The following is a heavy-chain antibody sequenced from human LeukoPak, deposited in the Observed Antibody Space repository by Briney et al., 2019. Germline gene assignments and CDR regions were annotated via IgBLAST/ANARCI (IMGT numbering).Heavy chain of an antibody. Sequence: GGSLRLSCAASGFTFSSYSMNWVRQAPGKGLEWVSYISSSSSTIYYADSVKGRFTISRDNAKNSLYLQMNSLRAEDTAVYYCARDQGYGDYGDWGQRTLVTVST. CDR2: ISSSSSTI. D-gene: IGHD4-17*01. V-gene: IGHV3-48*01. CDR1: GFTFSSYS. J-gene: IGHJ4*02. CDR3: ARDQGYGDYGD.